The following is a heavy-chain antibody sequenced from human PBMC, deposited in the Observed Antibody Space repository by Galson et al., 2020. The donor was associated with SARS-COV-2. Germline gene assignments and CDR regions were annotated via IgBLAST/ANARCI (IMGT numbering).Heavy chain of an antibody. J-gene: IGHJ4*02. CDR2: ISYDGSNK. CDR1: GFTFSSYA. D-gene: IGHD3-9*01. V-gene: IGHV3-30*04. Sequence: QLGESLKISCAASGFTFSSYAMHWVRQAPGKGLEWVAVISYDGSNKYYADSVKGRFTISRDNSKNTLYLQMNSLRAEDTAVYYCARGGPRNYDIGGNWGQGTHVTVSS. CDR3: ARGGPRNYDIGGN.